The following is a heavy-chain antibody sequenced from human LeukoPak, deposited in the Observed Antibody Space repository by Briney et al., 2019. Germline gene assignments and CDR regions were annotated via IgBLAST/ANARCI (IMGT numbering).Heavy chain of an antibody. CDR3: VRDNAYTFDY. CDR1: GISINGYS. V-gene: IGHV3-30-3*01. J-gene: IGHJ4*01. CDR2: ISHDGSNK. Sequence: GGSLRLSCVVSGISINGYSMNWVRQAPGKGLAWVAFISHDGSNKYYADSVKGRFTISRDNSENTLYLQMNSLRAEDTAIYYCVRDNAYTFDYWGQGTLVTVSS. D-gene: IGHD5-24*01.